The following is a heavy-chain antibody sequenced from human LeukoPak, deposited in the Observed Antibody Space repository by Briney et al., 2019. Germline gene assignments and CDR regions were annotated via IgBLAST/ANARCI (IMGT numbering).Heavy chain of an antibody. V-gene: IGHV3-20*04. D-gene: IGHD2-8*01. CDR2: INWNGGST. CDR3: AREMAWPGSHDAFDI. Sequence: GGSLRLSCAASGFTFDDYGMSWVRQAPGKGLEWVSGINWNGGSTGYADSVKGRFTISRDNAKNTLYLQMNSLRAEDTAVYYCAREMAWPGSHDAFDIWGQGTMVTVSS. CDR1: GFTFDDYG. J-gene: IGHJ3*02.